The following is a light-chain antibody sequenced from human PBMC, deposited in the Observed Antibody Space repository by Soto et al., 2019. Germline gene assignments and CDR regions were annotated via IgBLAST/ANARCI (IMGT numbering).Light chain of an antibody. CDR3: QQYNNWPQT. CDR1: QSVSSN. J-gene: IGKJ1*01. V-gene: IGKV3-15*01. Sequence: EIVMTQSPATLSVSPGERASLSCRASQSVSSNLAWYQQKPGQAPMLLIYGASTRATGIPAGFSGSGSGTEFTLTISSLQSEDFAVYYCQQYNNWPQTFGQGTKVDIK. CDR2: GAS.